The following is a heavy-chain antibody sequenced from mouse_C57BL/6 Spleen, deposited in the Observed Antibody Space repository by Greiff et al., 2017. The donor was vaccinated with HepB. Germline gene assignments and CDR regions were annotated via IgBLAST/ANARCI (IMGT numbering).Heavy chain of an antibody. CDR3: ARILYYYGSSPYFDV. Sequence: QVQLQQSDAELVKPGASVKISCKVSGYTFTDHTIHWMKQRPEQGLEWIGYIYPRDGSTKYNEKFKGKATLTADKSSSTVYMQLNSLTSEDSAVYFCARILYYYGSSPYFDVWGTGTTVTVAS. D-gene: IGHD1-1*01. CDR1: GYTFTDHT. CDR2: IYPRDGST. J-gene: IGHJ1*03. V-gene: IGHV1-78*01.